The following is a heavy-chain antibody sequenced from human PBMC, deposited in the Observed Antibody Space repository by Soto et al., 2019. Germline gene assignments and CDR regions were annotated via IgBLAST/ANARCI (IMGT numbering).Heavy chain of an antibody. Sequence: HPGGSLRLSCAVSGFTFSSYSMNWVRQAPGKGLEWVSYISSSGTAIYSADSVKGRFTISRDNAKNSLYLQMNSLRDEDTAVYYCARDIMPRLGFYQCGMDVWGQGTTVTVSS. CDR3: ARDIMPRLGFYQCGMDV. D-gene: IGHD3-3*02. CDR1: GFTFSSYS. J-gene: IGHJ6*02. CDR2: ISSSGTAI. V-gene: IGHV3-48*02.